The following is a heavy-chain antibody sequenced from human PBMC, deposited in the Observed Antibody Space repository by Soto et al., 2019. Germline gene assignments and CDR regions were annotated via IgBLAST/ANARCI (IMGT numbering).Heavy chain of an antibody. CDR1: GYTLTELS. V-gene: IGHV1-24*01. Sequence: ASVKVSCKVSGYTLTELSMHWVRQAPGKGLEWMGGFDPEDGETIYAQKFQGRVTMTEDTSTDTAYMELSSLRSEDTAVYYCATSIYVDTAMVASYYYGMDVWGQGTTVTAP. CDR3: ATSIYVDTAMVASYYYGMDV. J-gene: IGHJ6*02. CDR2: FDPEDGET. D-gene: IGHD5-18*01.